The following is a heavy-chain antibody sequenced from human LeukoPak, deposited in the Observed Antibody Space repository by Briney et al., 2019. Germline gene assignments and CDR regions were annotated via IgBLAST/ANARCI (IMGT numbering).Heavy chain of an antibody. D-gene: IGHD3-3*01. V-gene: IGHV1-3*03. CDR3: ARARYETRIWPKSRYDYYHYMDV. CDR2: INAGNGDT. Sequence: ASVKVSCKASGYTFTSYVIHWVRQAPGQRLEWMGWINAGNGDTKYSQEVQDRVTITRGTSASTAYMELSSLRSEDMAVYYCARARYETRIWPKSRYDYYHYMDVWGKGTTVTVSS. J-gene: IGHJ6*03. CDR1: GYTFTSYV.